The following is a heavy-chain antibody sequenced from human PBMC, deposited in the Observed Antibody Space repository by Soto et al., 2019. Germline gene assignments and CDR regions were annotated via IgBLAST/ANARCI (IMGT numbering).Heavy chain of an antibody. CDR2: IIPIFGTA. D-gene: IGHD4-17*01. J-gene: IGHJ6*02. Sequence: SVKVSCKGSGGTFSSHSIRWVRQAPGQGLECMGGIIPIFGTANYAQKFQGRVTITADESTSTAYMELSSLRSEDTAVYYCARGGSLDYGGNRDYYYGMDVWGQGTTVTVSS. V-gene: IGHV1-69*01. CDR1: GGTFSSHS. CDR3: ARGGSLDYGGNRDYYYGMDV.